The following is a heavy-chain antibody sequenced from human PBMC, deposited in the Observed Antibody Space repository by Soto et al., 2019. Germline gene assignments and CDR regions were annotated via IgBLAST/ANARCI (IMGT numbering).Heavy chain of an antibody. CDR3: AKKGYYPSGKINLFDS. V-gene: IGHV4-38-2*01. J-gene: IGHJ4*02. D-gene: IGHD3-10*01. Sequence: PSETLSLTCAVSGYSINSDYYWGWIRQPPGKGLEWIGSVDHSGRTYYSPSLRSRLTIFIDTSKNQISLRLTSVTAADTAMYFCAKKGYYPSGKINLFDSWGPGTLVTVSS. CDR1: GYSINSDYY. CDR2: VDHSGRT.